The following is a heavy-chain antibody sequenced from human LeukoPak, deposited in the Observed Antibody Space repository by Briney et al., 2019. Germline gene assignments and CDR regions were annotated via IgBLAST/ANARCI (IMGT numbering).Heavy chain of an antibody. CDR2: IKSKTDGGTT. Sequence: GGSLRLSCAASGFTFSNAWMSWVRQAPGKGLEWVGGIKSKTDGGTTDYAAPVKGRFTISRDDSKNTLYLQMNSLKTEDTAVYYCTTEYSGYDYFDYWGQGTLVTVSS. J-gene: IGHJ4*02. D-gene: IGHD5-12*01. CDR3: TTEYSGYDYFDY. V-gene: IGHV3-15*01. CDR1: GFTFSNAW.